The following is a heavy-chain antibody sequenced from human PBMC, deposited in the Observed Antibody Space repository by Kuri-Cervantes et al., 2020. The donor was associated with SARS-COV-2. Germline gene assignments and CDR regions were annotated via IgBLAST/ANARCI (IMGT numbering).Heavy chain of an antibody. Sequence: GGSLRLSCAASGFTFSSYWMGWVRQAPGKGLEWVANIKQDGSEKYYVDSVKGRFTISRDNAKNSLYLQMNSLRAEDTAVYYCARIPGYSSGWLAFDIWGQGTMVTVSS. CDR3: ARIPGYSSGWLAFDI. J-gene: IGHJ3*02. V-gene: IGHV3-7*04. D-gene: IGHD6-19*01. CDR2: IKQDGSEK. CDR1: GFTFSSYW.